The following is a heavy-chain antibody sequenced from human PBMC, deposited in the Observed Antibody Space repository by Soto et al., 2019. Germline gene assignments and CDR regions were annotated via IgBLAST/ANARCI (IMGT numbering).Heavy chain of an antibody. D-gene: IGHD1-26*01. CDR3: ARRYGSAIDY. CDR1: GGTISSWY. J-gene: IGHJ4*02. V-gene: IGHV4-59*08. CDR2: IYYSGST. Sequence: QVQLQESGPGLVKPSETLSLTCTVSGGTISSWYWSWIRQPPGKGLEWIGYIYYSGSTNCNPSLKSRVTIAVDPSKHQCSLELSSGTAADTAVYYCARRYGSAIDYWGQGTLVTVSS.